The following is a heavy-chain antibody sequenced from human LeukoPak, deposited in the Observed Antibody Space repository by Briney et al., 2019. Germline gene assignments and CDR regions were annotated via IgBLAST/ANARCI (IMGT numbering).Heavy chain of an antibody. V-gene: IGHV1-2*02. Sequence: ASVKVSCKASGYTFTGYYMHWVRQAPGQGLEWMGWINPNSGGTNYAQKFQGRVTMTRDTSISTVYTELSRLRSDDTAVYYCASAGTPLEMQYYYDSSYYFDYWGQGTLVTVSS. CDR2: INPNSGGT. CDR3: ASAGTPLEMQYYYDSSYYFDY. D-gene: IGHD3-22*01. J-gene: IGHJ4*02. CDR1: GYTFTGYY.